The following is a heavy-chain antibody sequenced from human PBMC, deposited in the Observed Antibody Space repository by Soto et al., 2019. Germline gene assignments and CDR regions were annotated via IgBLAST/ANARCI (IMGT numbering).Heavy chain of an antibody. Sequence: SETLSLTCTVSGGSISSSSYYWGWNRQPPGKGLEWIGSIYYSGSTYYNPSLKSRVPISVDTSKNQFSLKLSSVTAADTAVYYCAGQVLWFGESSDYWGQGTLVT. D-gene: IGHD3-10*01. CDR1: GGSISSSSYY. J-gene: IGHJ4*02. V-gene: IGHV4-39*01. CDR2: IYYSGST. CDR3: AGQVLWFGESSDY.